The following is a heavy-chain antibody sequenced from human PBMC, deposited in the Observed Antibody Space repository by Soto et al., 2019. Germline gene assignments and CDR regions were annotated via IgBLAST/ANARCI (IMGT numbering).Heavy chain of an antibody. Sequence: GGSLRLSCAASGFTLRNSRMSWVRQAPGKGLEWVANIKQDGSDTYYVDSVKGRFTISRDNAKNSLYLQMNSLRVEDTAVYFCVTESWYKFEYWGQGNMVTVSS. CDR2: IKQDGSDT. CDR3: VTESWYKFEY. J-gene: IGHJ4*02. V-gene: IGHV3-7*05. CDR1: GFTLRNSR. D-gene: IGHD1-20*01.